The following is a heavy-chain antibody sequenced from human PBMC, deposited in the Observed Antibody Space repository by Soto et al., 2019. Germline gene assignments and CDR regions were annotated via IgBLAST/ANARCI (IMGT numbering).Heavy chain of an antibody. CDR2: ISSSGSTV. D-gene: IGHD1-1*01. J-gene: IGHJ3*02. CDR1: GFTFSDYY. V-gene: IGHV3-11*01. CDR3: ARANDLNAFDI. Sequence: GSLRLSCAASGFTFSDYYMSWIRQAPGKGLEWVSYISSSGSTVYYADSVKGRFTISRDNAKNSLYLQMNSLRAEDTAVYYCARANDLNAFDIWGQGTMVTVSS.